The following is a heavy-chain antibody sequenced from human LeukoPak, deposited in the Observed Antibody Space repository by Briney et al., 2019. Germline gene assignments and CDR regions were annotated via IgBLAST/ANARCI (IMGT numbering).Heavy chain of an antibody. D-gene: IGHD1-14*01. V-gene: IGHV5-51*01. J-gene: IGHJ3*02. CDR1: GYSFTSYW. CDR3: ARRPEGSFDI. Sequence: GESLKISFKGSGYSFTSYWIGWVRQIPGKGLEGMGIIYPGVSDTRFSPSFQGQVTNSADKSISTAYLQWNSLKASDTAMYYCARRPEGSFDIWGQGTMVTVSS. CDR2: IYPGVSDT.